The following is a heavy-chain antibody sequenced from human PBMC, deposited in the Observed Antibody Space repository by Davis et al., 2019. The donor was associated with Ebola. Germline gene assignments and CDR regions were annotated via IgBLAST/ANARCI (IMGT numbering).Heavy chain of an antibody. V-gene: IGHV1-3*01. J-gene: IGHJ4*02. Sequence: ASVTVSCKASGYTFTSYAMHWVRQAPGQRLEWMGWINAGNGNTKYSQKFQGRVTITRDTSASTAYMELSSLRSEDTAVYYCARPTTSYYYDSSGYYPDWGQGTLITVSS. CDR1: GYTFTSYA. D-gene: IGHD3-22*01. CDR3: ARPTTSYYYDSSGYYPD. CDR2: INAGNGNT.